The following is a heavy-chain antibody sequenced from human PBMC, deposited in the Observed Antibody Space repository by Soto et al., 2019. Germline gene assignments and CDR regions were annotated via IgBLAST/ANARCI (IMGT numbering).Heavy chain of an antibody. Sequence: PGGSLRLSCAASVFTFSSYWMHWVRQAPGKGLVWVSRINSDGSSTSYADSVKGRFTISRDNAKNTLYLQMNSLRPEDTAVYYCARDQEGYGDAYYYGMDVWGQGTTVTVSS. CDR3: ARDQEGYGDAYYYGMDV. CDR2: INSDGSST. J-gene: IGHJ6*02. CDR1: VFTFSSYW. D-gene: IGHD4-17*01. V-gene: IGHV3-74*01.